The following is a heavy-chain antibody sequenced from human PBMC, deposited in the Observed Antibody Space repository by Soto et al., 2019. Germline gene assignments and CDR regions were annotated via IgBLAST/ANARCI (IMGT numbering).Heavy chain of an antibody. J-gene: IGHJ4*02. D-gene: IGHD4-17*01. Sequence: EVQLVESGGGLVQPGGSLRLSCAASGFTFRHYAMNWVRQAPGKGLEWVSGISSGRGATIRYAESVQGRFSISRDNSKNTLCLQMNNLRVDDTALYYCAKDQGEGGDYENRLPSDWGQGILVTVSS. V-gene: IGHV3-23*04. CDR3: AKDQGEGGDYENRLPSD. CDR1: GFTFRHYA. CDR2: ISSGRGATI.